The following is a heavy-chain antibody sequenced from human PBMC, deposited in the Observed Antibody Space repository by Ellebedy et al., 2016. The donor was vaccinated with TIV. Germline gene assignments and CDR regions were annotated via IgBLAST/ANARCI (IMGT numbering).Heavy chain of an antibody. Sequence: MPSETLSLTCTVSGGSISSSSYSWGWIRQPPGKGLEWIGSIYYSGSTYYNPSLKSRVTISVDTSKNQFSLKLSSVTAADTAVYYCARRRSNYDFDYWGQGTLVTVSS. CDR3: ARRRSNYDFDY. J-gene: IGHJ4*02. CDR1: GGSISSSSYS. CDR2: IYYSGST. D-gene: IGHD4-11*01. V-gene: IGHV4-39*01.